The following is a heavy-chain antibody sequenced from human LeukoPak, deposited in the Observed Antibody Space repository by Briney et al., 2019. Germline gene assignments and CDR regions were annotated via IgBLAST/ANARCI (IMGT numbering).Heavy chain of an antibody. D-gene: IGHD3-16*02. CDR2: INPNSGGT. Sequence: GASVKVSCKASGYTFTGYFMHWVRQASGQGLEWMGWINPNSGGTNYAQKFQGRVTMTRDTSISTAYMELSRLRSDDTAVYYCARHPGSNPHNWFDPWGQGTLVTVSS. CDR3: ARHPGSNPHNWFDP. J-gene: IGHJ5*02. V-gene: IGHV1-2*02. CDR1: GYTFTGYF.